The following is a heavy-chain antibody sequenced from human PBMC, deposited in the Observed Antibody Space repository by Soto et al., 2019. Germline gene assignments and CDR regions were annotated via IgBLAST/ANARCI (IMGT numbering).Heavy chain of an antibody. V-gene: IGHV3-23*01. CDR1: GFTFSSYA. Sequence: GGSLRLSCAASGFTFSSYAMNWVRQAPGKGLEWVSAVSGSGGSTYYADSVKGRFTISRDNSKNTLYLQMNSLRAEDTAVYYCAKDHTVTTAYSWGQGTLVTVSS. CDR2: VSGSGGST. CDR3: AKDHTVTTAYS. J-gene: IGHJ4*02. D-gene: IGHD4-17*01.